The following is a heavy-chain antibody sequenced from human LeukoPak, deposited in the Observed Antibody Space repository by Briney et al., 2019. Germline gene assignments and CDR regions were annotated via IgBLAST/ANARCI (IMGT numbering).Heavy chain of an antibody. CDR3: ARDYCSSTSCYPYYFDY. CDR1: GGSISSYY. J-gene: IGHJ4*02. Sequence: PSETLSLTRTVSGGSISSYYRSWIRQPAGKGLEWIARMYTSGSTNYNPSLKSRVTMSVDTSKTQFSLKLSSVTAADTAVYYCARDYCSSTSCYPYYFDYWGQGTLVTVSS. D-gene: IGHD2-2*01. CDR2: MYTSGST. V-gene: IGHV4-4*07.